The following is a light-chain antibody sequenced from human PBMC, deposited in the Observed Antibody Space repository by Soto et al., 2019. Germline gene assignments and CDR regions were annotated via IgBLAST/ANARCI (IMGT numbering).Light chain of an antibody. CDR3: QQFNYFRVT. CDR1: HDIASA. V-gene: IGKV1D-13*01. CDR2: DAS. Sequence: AIQLTQSPSSLSASVGDRVTITCRASHDIASALAWYQQKPGKPPKLMIYDASTLEGGVPSRFSGRGSGTAFTLTISGLQTEDFATSSCQQFNYFRVTFGQGTRLEI. J-gene: IGKJ5*01.